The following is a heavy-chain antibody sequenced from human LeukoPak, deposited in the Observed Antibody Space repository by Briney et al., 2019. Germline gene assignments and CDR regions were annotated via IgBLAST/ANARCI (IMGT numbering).Heavy chain of an antibody. Sequence: PSETLSLTCAVYGGSFSGYCWSWIRQPPGKGLEWIGEINHSGSTNYNPSLKSRVTISIDPSKNQFSLKLTSVTAADTAVFYCARYVASSWNVFDIWGQGTMVTVSS. CDR1: GGSFSGYC. D-gene: IGHD6-13*01. CDR2: INHSGST. CDR3: ARYVASSWNVFDI. V-gene: IGHV4-34*01. J-gene: IGHJ3*02.